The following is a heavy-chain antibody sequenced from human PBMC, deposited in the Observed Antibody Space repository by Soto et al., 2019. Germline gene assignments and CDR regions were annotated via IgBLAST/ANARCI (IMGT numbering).Heavy chain of an antibody. J-gene: IGHJ6*03. CDR1: GFYFGTHA. CDR2: ISRSGDSI. CDR3: AKDPNSSWYYFYMDV. V-gene: IGHV3-23*01. D-gene: IGHD6-13*01. Sequence: QLLESGGDLVHPGGSLRLSCVASGFYFGTHAMTWFGQAPGKGLEGVAGISRSGDSIYYADSVKGRFTISRDNSKNTLYLQMENLRGDDTAVYYCAKDPNSSWYYFYMDVWGKGTTVTVSS.